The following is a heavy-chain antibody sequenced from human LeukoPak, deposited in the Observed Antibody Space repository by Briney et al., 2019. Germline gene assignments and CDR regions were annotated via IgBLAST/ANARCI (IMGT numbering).Heavy chain of an antibody. J-gene: IGHJ5*02. V-gene: IGHV1-24*01. Sequence: ASVKVSCKVSGYTLTELSMHWVRQAPGKGLEWMGGFDPEDGETIYAQKFQSRVTMTEDTSTDTAYMELSSLRSEDTAVYYCATDFAGAIMFDPWGQGTLVTVSS. CDR2: FDPEDGET. CDR1: GYTLTELS. CDR3: ATDFAGAIMFDP. D-gene: IGHD3-10*01.